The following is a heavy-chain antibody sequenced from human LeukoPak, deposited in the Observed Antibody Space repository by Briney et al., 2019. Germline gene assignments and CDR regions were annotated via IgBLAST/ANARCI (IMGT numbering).Heavy chain of an antibody. CDR1: GGSFSGYY. V-gene: IGHV4-34*01. D-gene: IGHD6-6*01. Sequence: SETLSLTCAVYGGSFSGYYWSWIRQPPGKGLEWIGEINHSGSTYNNPSLKSRVTISVDRSKNQFSLKLSSVTAADTAVYYCARQLVPHWFDPWGQGTLVTVSS. CDR2: INHSGST. J-gene: IGHJ5*02. CDR3: ARQLVPHWFDP.